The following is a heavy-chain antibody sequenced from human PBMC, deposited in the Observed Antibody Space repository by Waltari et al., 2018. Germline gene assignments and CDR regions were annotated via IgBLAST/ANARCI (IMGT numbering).Heavy chain of an antibody. CDR1: IGSISSDY. CDR2: FSESGTT. V-gene: IGHV4-59*01. D-gene: IGHD2-21*01. CDR3: AREIAGNYFDP. J-gene: IGHJ5*02. Sequence: QAQLQESGPGLVKPSETLSLTCSVSIGSISSDYWGWIRHSPGKGLEWIAFFSESGTTHYNPSLKSRVTVSIDPSKNQFSLKMKSVTAADTAVYFCAREIAGNYFDPWGQGTLVTVSS.